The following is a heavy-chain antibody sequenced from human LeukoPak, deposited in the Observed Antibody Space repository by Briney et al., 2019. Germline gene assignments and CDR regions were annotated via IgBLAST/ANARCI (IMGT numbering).Heavy chain of an antibody. Sequence: AASVKVSCKASGGTFSSYAISWVRQAPGQGLEWMGGIIPIFGTANYAQKFQGRVTITADKSTSTAYMELSSLRAEDTAVYYCARDLLGSHTSYSSGAWDYWGQGTLVTVSS. CDR3: ARDLLGSHTSYSSGAWDY. V-gene: IGHV1-69*06. J-gene: IGHJ4*02. CDR1: GGTFSSYA. CDR2: IIPIFGTA. D-gene: IGHD3-9*01.